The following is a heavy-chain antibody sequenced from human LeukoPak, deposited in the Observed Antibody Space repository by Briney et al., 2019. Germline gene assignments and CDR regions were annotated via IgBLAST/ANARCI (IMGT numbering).Heavy chain of an antibody. CDR1: RVSIDSAAW. CDR2: IYHTGNA. Sequence: PSGTLSLTCNVSRVSIDSAAWWNWVRQPPGKQLEWIGEIYHTGNANYDPSLKSRVTISIDKAKNQFSLTLSSVTAADTAVYYCASFPTFYLKAFDYWGQGTLVTVSS. V-gene: IGHV4/OR15-8*02. J-gene: IGHJ4*02. CDR3: ASFPTFYLKAFDY. D-gene: IGHD2/OR15-2a*01.